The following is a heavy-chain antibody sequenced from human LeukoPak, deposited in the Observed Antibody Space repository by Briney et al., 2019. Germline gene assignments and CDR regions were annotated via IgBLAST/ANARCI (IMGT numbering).Heavy chain of an antibody. J-gene: IGHJ4*02. CDR1: GGSISSSSYY. Sequence: SETLSLTCTVSGGSISSSSYYWGWIRQPPGKGLEWIGSIYYSGSTYYNPSLKSRVTISVDTSKTHFSLQLSSVTAADTAVYYCARGGWNKFDYWGQGPLVTVSS. D-gene: IGHD3-22*01. CDR2: IYYSGST. CDR3: ARGGWNKFDY. V-gene: IGHV4-39*07.